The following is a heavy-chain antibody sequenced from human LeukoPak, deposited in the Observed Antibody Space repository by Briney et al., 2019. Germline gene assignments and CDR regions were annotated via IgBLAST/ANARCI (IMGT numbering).Heavy chain of an antibody. J-gene: IGHJ4*02. CDR2: IKQDGSER. V-gene: IGHV3-7*01. Sequence: GGSLRLSCAASGFTFSSYWMNWVRQAPGKGLEWVANIKQDGSERNYVDSVKGRFTISRDNAKNSLYLQMNRLRAEDTAIYYCARYYFDSSGYKLLDYWGQGTLVTVSS. CDR3: ARYYFDSSGYKLLDY. D-gene: IGHD3-22*01. CDR1: GFTFSSYW.